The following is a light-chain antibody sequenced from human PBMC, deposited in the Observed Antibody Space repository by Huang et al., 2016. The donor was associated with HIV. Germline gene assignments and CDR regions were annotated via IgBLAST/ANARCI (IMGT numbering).Light chain of an antibody. Sequence: EIVLTQSPATLSLSPGERATLSCRASQSVSGFLAWYQQKPGQAPRLLIHGASNRAAGITARVSGSGSGTDFTLTINSLEPEDFALYYCQQRNNWPLTFGPGTKVDIK. CDR1: QSVSGF. CDR2: GAS. J-gene: IGKJ3*01. V-gene: IGKV3-11*01. CDR3: QQRNNWPLT.